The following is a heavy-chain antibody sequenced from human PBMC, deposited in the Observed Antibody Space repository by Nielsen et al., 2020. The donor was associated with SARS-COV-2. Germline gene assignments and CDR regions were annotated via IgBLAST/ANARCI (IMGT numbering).Heavy chain of an antibody. D-gene: IGHD3-3*01. CDR2: INHSGST. CDR3: ARVKLGSDFWSGYFDI. V-gene: IGHV4-34*01. Sequence: SETLSLTCAVYGGSFSGYYWSWIRQPPGKGLEWIGEINHSGSTNYNPSLKSRVTISVDTSKNQFSLKLSSVIAADTAVYFCARVKLGSDFWSGYFDIWGQGILVTVSS. CDR1: GGSFSGYY. J-gene: IGHJ4*02.